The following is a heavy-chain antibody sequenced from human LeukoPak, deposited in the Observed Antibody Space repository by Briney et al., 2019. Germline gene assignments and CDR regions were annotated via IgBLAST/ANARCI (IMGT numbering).Heavy chain of an antibody. CDR3: ASMVTQYYFDY. V-gene: IGHV3-23*01. CDR2: ISGSGGST. J-gene: IGHJ4*02. CDR1: GFTFSSYA. D-gene: IGHD4-23*01. Sequence: GGSLRLSCAASGFTFSSYAMSWVRQAPGKGLEWVSAISGSGGSTYYADSVKGRFTISRDNSKNTLYLQMNSLRAEDTAVHYCASMVTQYYFDYWGQGTLVTVSS.